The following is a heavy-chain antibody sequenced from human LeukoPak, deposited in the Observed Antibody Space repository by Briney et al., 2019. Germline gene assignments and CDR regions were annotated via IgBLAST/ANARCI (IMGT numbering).Heavy chain of an antibody. CDR1: GGSISSGDYY. CDR3: ARGGYYYGSGSSPFFDY. CDR2: IYYSGST. J-gene: IGHJ4*02. V-gene: IGHV4-30-4*01. D-gene: IGHD3-10*01. Sequence: SQTLSLTCTVSGGSISSGDYYWSWIRQPPGKGLEWIGYIYYSGSTYYNPSLKSRVSISVDTSQNQFSLKLSSVTAADTAVYYCARGGYYYGSGSSPFFDYWGQGTLVTVSS.